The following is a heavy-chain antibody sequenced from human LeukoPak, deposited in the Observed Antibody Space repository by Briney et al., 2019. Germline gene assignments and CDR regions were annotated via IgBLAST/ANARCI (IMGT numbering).Heavy chain of an antibody. CDR1: GGSISSSSYY. J-gene: IGHJ5*02. Sequence: SETLSLTCTVSGGSISSSSYYWGWIRQPPGKGLEWIGSIYYSGSTYYNPSLKSRVTISVDTSKNQFSLKLSSVTAADTAVYYCARDDSSGYRLNWFDPWGQGTLVTVSS. D-gene: IGHD3-22*01. CDR3: ARDDSSGYRLNWFDP. CDR2: IYYSGST. V-gene: IGHV4-39*07.